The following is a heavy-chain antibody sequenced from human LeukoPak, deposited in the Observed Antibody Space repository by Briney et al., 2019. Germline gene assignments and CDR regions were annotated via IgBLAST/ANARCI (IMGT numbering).Heavy chain of an antibody. CDR2: INHSGST. J-gene: IGHJ4*02. V-gene: IGHV4-34*01. CDR1: GGSFSGYY. D-gene: IGHD6-19*01. Sequence: PSETLSLTCAVYGGSFSGYYWSWIRQPPGKGLEWIGEINHSGSTNYNPSLKSRVTISVDTSKNQFSLKLSSVTAADTAVYYCARREAVDASLDYWGQGTLVTVSS. CDR3: ARREAVDASLDY.